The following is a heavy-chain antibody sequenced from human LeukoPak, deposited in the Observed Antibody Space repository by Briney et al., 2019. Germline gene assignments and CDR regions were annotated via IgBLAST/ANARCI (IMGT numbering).Heavy chain of an antibody. CDR1: GGSISSSSYY. CDR2: IYYSGST. CDR3: ARLVIRITMIVVVKGGYYFDY. D-gene: IGHD3-22*01. V-gene: IGHV4-39*07. J-gene: IGHJ4*02. Sequence: PSETLSLTCTVSGGSISSSSYYWGWVRQPPGKGLEWIGSIYYSGSTYYNPSLKSRVTMSVDTSKNQFSLKLSSVTAADTAVYYCARLVIRITMIVVVKGGYYFDYWGQGTLVTVSS.